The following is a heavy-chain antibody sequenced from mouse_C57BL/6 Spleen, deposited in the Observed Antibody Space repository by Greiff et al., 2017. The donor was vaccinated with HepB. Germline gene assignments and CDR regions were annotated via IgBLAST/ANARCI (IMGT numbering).Heavy chain of an antibody. CDR3: ARSKYPAWFAY. J-gene: IGHJ3*01. Sequence: VQLQQSGAELVRPGTSVKVSCKASGYAFTNYLIEWVKQRPGQGLEWIGVINPGSGGTNYNEKFKGKATLTADKSSSTAYMQLSSLTSEDSAVYFCARSKYPAWFAYWGQGTLVTVSA. V-gene: IGHV1-54*01. D-gene: IGHD1-3*01. CDR2: INPGSGGT. CDR1: GYAFTNYL.